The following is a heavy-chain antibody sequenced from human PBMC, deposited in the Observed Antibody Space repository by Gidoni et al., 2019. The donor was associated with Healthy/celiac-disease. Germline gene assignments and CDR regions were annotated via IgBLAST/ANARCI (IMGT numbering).Heavy chain of an antibody. CDR3: TTDPSSRPIFVYMDV. D-gene: IGHD2-2*01. CDR2: MKSKTDGVTT. CDR1: GLTFSNAW. V-gene: IGHV3-15*07. Sequence: EVQLVESGGGLVKPGGSLRLSFAASGLTFSNAWRNWVGQAPGKGLEWVARMKSKTDGVTTDYAAPVYGRFTISRDDSKNTLYLKMTSLQTEDTAGDYCTTDPSSRPIFVYMDVWGKGTTVTVSS. J-gene: IGHJ6*03.